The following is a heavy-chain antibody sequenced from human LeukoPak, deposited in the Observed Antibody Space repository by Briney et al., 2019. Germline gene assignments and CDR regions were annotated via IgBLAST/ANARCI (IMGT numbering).Heavy chain of an antibody. CDR3: ARVPGYCSSTSCFLWYFDL. V-gene: IGHV4-59*01. CDR2: IYYSGST. Sequence: SETLSLTCTVSGGSISSYYWSRIRQPPGKGLEWIGYIYYSGSTNYNPSLKSRVTISVDTSKNQFSLKLSSVTAAGTAVYYCARVPGYCSSTSCFLWYFDLWGRGTLVTVSS. J-gene: IGHJ2*01. CDR1: GGSISSYY. D-gene: IGHD2-2*01.